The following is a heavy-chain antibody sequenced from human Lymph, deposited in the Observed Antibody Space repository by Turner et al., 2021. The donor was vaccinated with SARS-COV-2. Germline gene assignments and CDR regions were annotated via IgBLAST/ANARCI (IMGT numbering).Heavy chain of an antibody. V-gene: IGHV3-53*04. Sequence: EVQLVESGGGLVQPGGSLRLSCAASGLTVSSNYMTWVRQAPGKWLEWVSVIYSGGSPDYADSVNGRFTISRHNSKTTLYLQMNSLRAEDTAVYYCARDLDTAGGMDVWGQGTTVTVSS. CDR2: IYSGGSP. J-gene: IGHJ6*02. CDR1: GLTVSSNY. CDR3: ARDLDTAGGMDV. D-gene: IGHD5-18*01.